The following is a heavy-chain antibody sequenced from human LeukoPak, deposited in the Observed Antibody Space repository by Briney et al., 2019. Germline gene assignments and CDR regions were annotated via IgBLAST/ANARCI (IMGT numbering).Heavy chain of an antibody. V-gene: IGHV3-9*01. CDR3: AKDRSMVRGLIDY. Sequence: GGSLRLSCAASGFTFDDYAMHWVRQAPGKGLEWVSGISWNSGSIGYADSVKGRFTISRDNAKNSLYLQMNSLRAEDTALYYCAKDRSMVRGLIDYWGQGTLVTVSS. J-gene: IGHJ4*02. CDR2: ISWNSGSI. D-gene: IGHD3-10*01. CDR1: GFTFDDYA.